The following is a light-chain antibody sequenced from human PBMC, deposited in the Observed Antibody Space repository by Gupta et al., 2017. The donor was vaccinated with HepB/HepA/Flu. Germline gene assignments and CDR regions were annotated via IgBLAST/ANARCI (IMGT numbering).Light chain of an antibody. CDR1: QSVDTY. V-gene: IGKV3-11*01. Sequence: LLAHLPATLSLSPGARATLSCRANQSVDTYVAWYQQKPGQAPRLLIYEASNRATGIPDRFSGSGSGTDFTLTISRLETEDFAIYYWQQRRKWPWRTFGGGTKVDIK. CDR3: QQRRKWPWRT. J-gene: IGKJ4*01. CDR2: EAS.